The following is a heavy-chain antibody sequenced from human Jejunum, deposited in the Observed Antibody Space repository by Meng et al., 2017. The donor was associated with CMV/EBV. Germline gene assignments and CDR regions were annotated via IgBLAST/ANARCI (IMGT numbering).Heavy chain of an antibody. D-gene: IGHD2/OR15-2a*01. V-gene: IGHV3-30*03. CDR2: ISIYGRNE. J-gene: IGHJ4*02. CDR1: GFSFSTDA. CDR3: ARQQGYFDSTMAYFDS. Sequence: GFSFSTDAMGWVRQAPGKGMECVAIISIYGRNEYYADSVKGRFTISRDDSKNTVYLEMNNLKPDDTAVYYCARQQGYFDSTMAYFDSWGQGTLVTVSS.